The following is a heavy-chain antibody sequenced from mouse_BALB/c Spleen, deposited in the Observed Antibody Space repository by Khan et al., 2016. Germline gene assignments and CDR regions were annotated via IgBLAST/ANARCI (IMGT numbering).Heavy chain of an antibody. CDR2: INTYTGEP. D-gene: IGHD1-1*01. V-gene: IGHV9-1*02. J-gene: IGHJ4*01. Sequence: QIQLVQSGPELKKPGETVKISCKASGYTFTNYGMNWVKQAPGKGLKWMGWINTYTGEPTYADDFKGRFAFSLETSASAAYLQINNLKNEDMGTYFCAKITTVGYYAMDYWGQGTSVTVYS. CDR3: AKITTVGYYAMDY. CDR1: GYTFTNYG.